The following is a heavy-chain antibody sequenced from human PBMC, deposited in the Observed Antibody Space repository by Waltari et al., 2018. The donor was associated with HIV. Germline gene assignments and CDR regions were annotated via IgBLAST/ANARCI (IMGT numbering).Heavy chain of an antibody. D-gene: IGHD5-12*01. J-gene: IGHJ6*02. CDR1: GASISSGNTY. Sequence: QVQLQESGPGLVKPSQTLSLTCTVSGASISSGNTYWRWIRQPAGKGLDWIGRIYSSGGTNYNPSLKSRVTISLDTSKNQFSLKLTSVTAADTAVYYCARARVRSGYGLYYYYGLDVWGQGTTVTVSS. V-gene: IGHV4-61*02. CDR2: IYSSGGT. CDR3: ARARVRSGYGLYYYYGLDV.